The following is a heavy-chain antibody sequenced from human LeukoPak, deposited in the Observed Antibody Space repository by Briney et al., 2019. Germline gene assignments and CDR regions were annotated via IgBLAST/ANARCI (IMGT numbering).Heavy chain of an antibody. V-gene: IGHV3-33*01. CDR1: GFTFSSYG. CDR3: ARDGDFEWLFFDY. Sequence: GGSLRLSCAASGFTFSSYGMHWVRQAPGKGLEWVAVIWYDGSNKYYADSVKGRFTISRDNSKNTLYLQMNSLRAEDTAVYYCARDGDFEWLFFDYWGQGTLVTVSS. J-gene: IGHJ4*02. CDR2: IWYDGSNK. D-gene: IGHD3-3*01.